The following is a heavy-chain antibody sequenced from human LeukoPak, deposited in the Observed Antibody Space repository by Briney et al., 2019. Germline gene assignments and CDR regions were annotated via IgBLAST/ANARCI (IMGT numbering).Heavy chain of an antibody. CDR1: GGTFSSYA. CDR3: ASHSSSWRYYFDY. V-gene: IGHV1-69*05. Sequence: ASVKVSCKASGGTFSSYAISWVQQAPGQGLEWMGRIIPIFGTANYAQKFQGRVTITTDESTSTAYMELSSLRSEDTAVYYCASHSSSWRYYFDYWGQGTLVTVSS. J-gene: IGHJ4*02. D-gene: IGHD6-13*01. CDR2: IIPIFGTA.